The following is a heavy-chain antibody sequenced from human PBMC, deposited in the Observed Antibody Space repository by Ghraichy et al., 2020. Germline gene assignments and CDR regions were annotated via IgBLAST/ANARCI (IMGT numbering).Heavy chain of an antibody. CDR1: GDSLNTYY. V-gene: IGHV4-59*01. CDR2: IYHNGRT. J-gene: IGHJ5*02. Sequence: SETLSLTCTVSGDSLNTYYWSWIRQSPGKGLEWIGSIYHNGRTKYNPSLKSRVTMSVDTSKNQFSLSLTSVTAADTVLFYCARDQEWRASSSGFDPWGQGTLVSGSP. CDR3: ARDQEWRASSSGFDP. D-gene: IGHD2-2*01.